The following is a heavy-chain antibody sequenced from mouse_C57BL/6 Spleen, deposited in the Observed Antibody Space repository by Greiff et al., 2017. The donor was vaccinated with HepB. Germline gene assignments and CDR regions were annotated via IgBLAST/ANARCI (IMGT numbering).Heavy chain of an antibody. CDR3: ARGAYGNLYYFDY. J-gene: IGHJ2*01. CDR1: GYTFTSYW. D-gene: IGHD2-1*01. Sequence: VQLQQPGAELVRPGSSVKLSCKASGYTFTSYWMHWVKQRPIQGLEWIGNIDPSDSETHYNQKFKDKATLTVDKSSSTAYMQLSSLTSEDSAVYYCARGAYGNLYYFDYWGQGTTLTVSS. V-gene: IGHV1-52*01. CDR2: IDPSDSET.